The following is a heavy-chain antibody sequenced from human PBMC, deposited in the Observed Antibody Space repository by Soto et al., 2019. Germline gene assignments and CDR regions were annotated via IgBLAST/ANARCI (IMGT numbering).Heavy chain of an antibody. D-gene: IGHD4-4*01. CDR1: GGTFSSYA. J-gene: IGHJ4*02. CDR3: ARDPMTTGEVGY. Sequence: SVRVSCKASGGTFSSYAISWVRQAPGQGLEWMGGIIPIFGTANYAQKFQGRVTITADESTSTAYMELSSLRSEDTAVYYCARDPMTTGEVGYWGQGTLVTVSS. V-gene: IGHV1-69*13. CDR2: IIPIFGTA.